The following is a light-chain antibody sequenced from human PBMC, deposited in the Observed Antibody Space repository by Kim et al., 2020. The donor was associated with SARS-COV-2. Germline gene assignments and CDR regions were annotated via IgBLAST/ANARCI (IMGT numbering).Light chain of an antibody. J-gene: IGLJ2*01. V-gene: IGLV1-40*03. CDR2: VNT. Sequence: YDVPWCQHIPGTAPKLLIYVNTNRPSGVPDRFSGSKSGASASLAITGLQADDEADYYCQSHDNSLSGGVFGGGTQLIVL. CDR1: YD. CDR3: QSHDNSLSGGV.